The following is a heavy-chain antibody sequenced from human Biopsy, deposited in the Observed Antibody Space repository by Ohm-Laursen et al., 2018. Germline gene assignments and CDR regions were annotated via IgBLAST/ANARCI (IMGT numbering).Heavy chain of an antibody. V-gene: IGHV2-70*11. D-gene: IGHD6-13*01. Sequence: QTLTLTCSFSGFSLSARGLCVSWIRQAPGKALEWLARVDWDDYKDYSASLQTKLSISKDTSNDQVVLTVNNVDPADTATYYCARTPILIVSAGLVYRHRRHLQGMDVWGQGIAVTVS. CDR3: ARTPILIVSAGLVYRHRRHLQGMDV. CDR1: GFSLSARGLC. J-gene: IGHJ6*02. CDR2: VDWDDYK.